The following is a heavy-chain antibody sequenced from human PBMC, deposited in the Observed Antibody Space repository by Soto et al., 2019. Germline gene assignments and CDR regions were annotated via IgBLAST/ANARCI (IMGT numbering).Heavy chain of an antibody. J-gene: IGHJ5*02. CDR2: INSDGSST. V-gene: IGHV3-74*01. Sequence: GGSLRLSCAASGFTFSSYWMHWVRQAPGKGLVWVSRINSDGSSTSYADSVKGRFTISRDNAKNTLYLQMNSLRAEDTAVYYCARVGCSSTSCYRSDNWFDPWGQGTLVTVSS. D-gene: IGHD2-2*01. CDR3: ARVGCSSTSCYRSDNWFDP. CDR1: GFTFSSYW.